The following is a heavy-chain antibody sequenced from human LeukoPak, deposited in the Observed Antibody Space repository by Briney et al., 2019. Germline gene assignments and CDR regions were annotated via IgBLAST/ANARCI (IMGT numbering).Heavy chain of an antibody. J-gene: IGHJ5*02. CDR1: GGSISSSSYY. D-gene: IGHD3-10*01. V-gene: IGHV4-39*07. CDR3: ARGLWFGEFGSDNWSDP. Sequence: KTSETLSLTCTVSGGSISSSSYYWGWFRQPPGKGLEWIGRIYTSGSTNYNPSLKSRVTISVDTSKNQFSLKLSSVTAADTAVYYCARGLWFGEFGSDNWSDPWGQGTLVTVSS. CDR2: IYTSGST.